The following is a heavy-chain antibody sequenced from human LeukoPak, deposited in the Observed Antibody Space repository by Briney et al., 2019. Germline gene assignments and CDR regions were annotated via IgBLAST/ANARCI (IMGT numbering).Heavy chain of an antibody. CDR2: INSDGSST. D-gene: IGHD3-22*01. J-gene: IGHJ5*02. CDR3: AKSRWGYYDCGES. V-gene: IGHV3-74*01. CDR1: GFTFGTYW. Sequence: GGSLRLSCGASGFTFGTYWMHWVRQAPGKGLVWVSGINSDGSSTTYADSVKGRFTISRDNAKNTLYLQMNSLRAEDTAVYYCAKSRWGYYDCGESWGQGTLVTVSS.